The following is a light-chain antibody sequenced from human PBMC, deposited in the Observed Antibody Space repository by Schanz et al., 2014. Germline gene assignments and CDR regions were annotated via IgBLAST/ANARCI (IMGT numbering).Light chain of an antibody. CDR1: QTVSSNY. CDR3: QQYSKSPLT. J-gene: IGKJ4*01. CDR2: GAS. V-gene: IGKV3-20*01. Sequence: EIVLTQSPGTLSLSPGERATLSCRASQTVSSNYLAWYQQKPGQAPRLLIYGASSRATGIPDRFSGSGSGTVFTLTISRLEPEDFAVYYCQQYSKSPLTFGGGTKVEI.